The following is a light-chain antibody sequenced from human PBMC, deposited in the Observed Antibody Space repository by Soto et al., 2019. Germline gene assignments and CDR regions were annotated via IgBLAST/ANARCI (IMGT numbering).Light chain of an antibody. J-gene: IGLJ2*01. CDR3: NSYTSSSTVI. CDR2: EVS. V-gene: IGLV2-14*01. Sequence: QSALTQPASVSGSPGQSITISCTGTNSDVGGYKYVSWYQQHPGKAPKALIYEVSNRPSGVSTRFSGSKSGNTASLTISGLQAEDEADYYCNSYTSSSTVIFGGGTKVT. CDR1: NSDVGGYKY.